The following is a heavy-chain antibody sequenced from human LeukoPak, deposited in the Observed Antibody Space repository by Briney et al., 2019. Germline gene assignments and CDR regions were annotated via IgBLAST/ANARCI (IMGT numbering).Heavy chain of an antibody. J-gene: IGHJ4*02. V-gene: IGHV4-34*01. CDR1: DGSFSGYY. CDR3: ARVRGFASRYSSSWRYFDY. CDR2: INHSGST. D-gene: IGHD6-13*01. Sequence: PSETLSLTCAVYDGSFSGYYWSWIRQPPGKGLEWIGEINHSGSTNYNPSLKSRVTISVDTSKNQFSLKLSSVTAADTAVYYCARVRGFASRYSSSWRYFDYWGQRTLVTVSS.